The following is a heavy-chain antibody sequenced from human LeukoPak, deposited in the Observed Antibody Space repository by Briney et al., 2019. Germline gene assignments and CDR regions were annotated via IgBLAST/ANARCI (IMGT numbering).Heavy chain of an antibody. J-gene: IGHJ4*02. D-gene: IGHD3-10*01. V-gene: IGHV3-30-3*01. CDR2: ISYDGSNK. CDR3: ARDQDGSGSYYLTYYFDY. Sequence: GGSLRLSCAASGFTFSSYAMHWVRQAPGKGLEWVAVISYDGSNKYYADSVKGRFTISRDNSKNTLYLQMNSLRAEDTAVYYCARDQDGSGSYYLTYYFDYWGQGTLVTVSS. CDR1: GFTFSSYA.